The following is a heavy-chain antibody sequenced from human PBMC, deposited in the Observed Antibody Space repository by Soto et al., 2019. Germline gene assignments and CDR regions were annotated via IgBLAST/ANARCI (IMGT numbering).Heavy chain of an antibody. J-gene: IGHJ3*02. CDR1: SGSISSTNW. CDR2: IYHSGSI. Sequence: QVQLQESGPGLVKPSGTLSLTCTVSSGSISSTNWWSWVRQPPGKGLEWIGEIYHSGSINYNPSLNSRVTISVDKSKNHFSLTLSSVTAADTAVYYCGRALRGFSAFDIWGNGTLVTVSS. V-gene: IGHV4-4*02. D-gene: IGHD3-16*01. CDR3: GRALRGFSAFDI.